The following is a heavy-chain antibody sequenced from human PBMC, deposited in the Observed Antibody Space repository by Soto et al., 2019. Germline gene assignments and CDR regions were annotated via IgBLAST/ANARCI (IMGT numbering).Heavy chain of an antibody. CDR1: GFAFISNL. J-gene: IGHJ4*02. CDR2: IDTDGTTT. Sequence: GGSLRLSFAASGFAFISNLMHWVRRVPGRGLVWVSRIDTDGTTTDYVDSVKGRFTIPRDNAKRTLYLQMNGLRAEDTAVYYCARDGEGFWGQGTLVTVSS. V-gene: IGHV3-74*01. CDR3: ARDGEGF. D-gene: IGHD2-21*01.